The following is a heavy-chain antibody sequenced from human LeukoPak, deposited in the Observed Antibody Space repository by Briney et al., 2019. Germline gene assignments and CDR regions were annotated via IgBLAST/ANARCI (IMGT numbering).Heavy chain of an antibody. J-gene: IGHJ4*02. CDR1: GFTFSSYG. V-gene: IGHV3-48*02. D-gene: IGHD5-12*01. Sequence: GGFLRLSCAASGFTFSSYGMNWVRQAPGKGLEWVSYIGSSSSPIYYADSVKGRFTISRDNDKNSLYLQMNSLRDEDTAVYYCARAMRSGYDYWGQGTLVTVSS. CDR3: ARAMRSGYDY. CDR2: IGSSSSPI.